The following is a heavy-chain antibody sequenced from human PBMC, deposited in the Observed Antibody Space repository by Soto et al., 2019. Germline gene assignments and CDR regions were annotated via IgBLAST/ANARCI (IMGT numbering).Heavy chain of an antibody. CDR2: IYYSGRT. J-gene: IGHJ4*02. V-gene: IGHV4-59*01. Sequence: SETLSLTCTVSGGSIRDYFWTWIRQPPGKGLEWIGYIYYSGRTNYNPSLKSRVSISVDTTKNHFSLQLRAVTAADTAVYYCAIVGGDDFGDPGGVDYWGQGTLVTVSS. CDR3: AIVGGDDFGDPGGVDY. D-gene: IGHD4-17*01. CDR1: GGSIRDYF.